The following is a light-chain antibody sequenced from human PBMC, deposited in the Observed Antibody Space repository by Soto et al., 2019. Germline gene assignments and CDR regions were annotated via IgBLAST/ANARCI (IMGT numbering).Light chain of an antibody. CDR2: DAS. CDR1: PSVSSY. V-gene: IGKV3-11*01. J-gene: IGKJ3*01. Sequence: EIVLTQSPATLSLSPGERATLSCRASPSVSSYLAWYQQKPGQAPRLLISDASNRATGIPARFSGSGSGTDFTLTISSLEPEDFAVYYCQQRSNWLFTFGPGTKVDIK. CDR3: QQRSNWLFT.